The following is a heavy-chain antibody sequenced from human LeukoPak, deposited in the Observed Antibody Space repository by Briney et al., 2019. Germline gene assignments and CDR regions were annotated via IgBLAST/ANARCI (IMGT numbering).Heavy chain of an antibody. CDR3: AKPPTLNNQKAFSSRDGLDI. V-gene: IGHV3-48*01. J-gene: IGHJ3*02. Sequence: GGSLRLSCYASAFSFREYNMIWVPQAPGKGLEWVSCITTSDTTISYADSVKGRVTISRDNAQNSLYLQMSSLRSEDTAIYFCAKPPTLNNQKAFSSRDGLDIWGQGTVVTVSS. CDR2: ITTSDTTI. CDR1: AFSFREYN. D-gene: IGHD3-3*02.